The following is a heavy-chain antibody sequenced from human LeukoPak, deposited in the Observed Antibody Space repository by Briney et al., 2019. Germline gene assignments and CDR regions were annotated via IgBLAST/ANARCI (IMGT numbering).Heavy chain of an antibody. D-gene: IGHD1-26*01. CDR1: GGTFSSYA. Sequence: ASVKVSCKASGGTFSSYAISWVRQAPGQGLEWMGRIIPILGIANYAQKFQGRVTITADKSTSTAYMELSSLRSEDTAVYYCARGSGSYFYYYGMDVWGQGTTVTVSS. CDR3: ARGSGSYFYYYGMDV. J-gene: IGHJ6*02. CDR2: IIPILGIA. V-gene: IGHV1-69*04.